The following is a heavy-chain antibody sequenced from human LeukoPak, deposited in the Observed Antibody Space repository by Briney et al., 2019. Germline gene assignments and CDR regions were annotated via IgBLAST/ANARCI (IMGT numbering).Heavy chain of an antibody. D-gene: IGHD3-16*01. CDR1: GGSITSYSHY. Sequence: SETLSLTCTVSGGSITSYSHYWAWIRQPPGKGLEWIGSIYYGGTTYYNPSLKSRVTISVDTSKNQFSLKLSSVTAADTAVYYSAPIPLGYGMDVWGQGTTVTVSS. CDR2: IYYGGTT. J-gene: IGHJ6*02. V-gene: IGHV4-39*01. CDR3: APIPLGYGMDV.